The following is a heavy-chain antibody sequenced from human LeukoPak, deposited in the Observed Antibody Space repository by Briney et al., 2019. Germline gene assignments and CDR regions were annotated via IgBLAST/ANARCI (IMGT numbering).Heavy chain of an antibody. D-gene: IGHD6-19*01. CDR2: IYTSGST. V-gene: IGHV4-61*02. Sequence: SETLSLTCTVSGGSISSGSYYWGWIRQPAGKGPEWIGRIYTSGSTNYNPSLKSRVTISVDTSKNQFSLKLSSVTAADTAVYYCARGGSGWNYYYYYMDVWGKGTTVTISS. CDR3: ARGGSGWNYYYYYMDV. J-gene: IGHJ6*03. CDR1: GGSISSGSYY.